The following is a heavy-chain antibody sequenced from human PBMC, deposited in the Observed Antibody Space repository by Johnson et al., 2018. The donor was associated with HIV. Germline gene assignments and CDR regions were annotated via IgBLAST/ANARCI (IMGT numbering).Heavy chain of an antibody. J-gene: IGHJ3*02. V-gene: IGHV3-30-3*01. Sequence: QVQLVESGGGVVQPGRSLRLSCAASGFTFSSYALHWVRQAPGKGLEWVAVISYDGINKYYADSVKGRFTISKDNSKSTLYVQMNRLTVADTAVYYCAKTTRGNWGSCFDIWGRGTMVTVSS. CDR2: ISYDGINK. CDR1: GFTFSSYA. D-gene: IGHD7-27*01. CDR3: AKTTRGNWGSCFDI.